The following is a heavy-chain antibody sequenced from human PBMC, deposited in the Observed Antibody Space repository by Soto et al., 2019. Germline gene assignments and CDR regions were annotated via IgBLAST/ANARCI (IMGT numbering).Heavy chain of an antibody. CDR2: ISSSSSYT. D-gene: IGHD2-21*02. J-gene: IGHJ3*02. V-gene: IGHV3-11*06. CDR1: GFTFSDYY. Sequence: GSLRLSCAASGFTFSDYYMSWIRQAPGKGLEWVSYISSSSSYTNYADSVKGRFTISRDNAKNSLYLQMNSLRAEDTAVYYCARDRLQYCGGDCYRDAFDIWGQGTMVT. CDR3: ARDRLQYCGGDCYRDAFDI.